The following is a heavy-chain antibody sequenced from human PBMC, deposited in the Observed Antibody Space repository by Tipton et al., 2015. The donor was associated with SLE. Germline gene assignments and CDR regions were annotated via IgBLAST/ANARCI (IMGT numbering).Heavy chain of an antibody. CDR2: IYRGDTA. J-gene: IGHJ4*02. Sequence: QLVQSGGGVVQPGRSLRLACAASGFTFGNYAMSWVRQAPGKGLEWVSIIYRGDTAFYADSVKGRFTISRDESKNTLYLQMSNLRADDTAVYFCATDVRYGDVQTLTNAYWGQGTLVTVSS. CDR1: GFTFGNYA. D-gene: IGHD4-17*01. V-gene: IGHV3-23*03. CDR3: ATDVRYGDVQTLTNAY.